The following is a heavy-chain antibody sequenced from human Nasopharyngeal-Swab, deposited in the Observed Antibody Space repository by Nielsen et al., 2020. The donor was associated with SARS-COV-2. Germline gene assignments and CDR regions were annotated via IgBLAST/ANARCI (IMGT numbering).Heavy chain of an antibody. D-gene: IGHD1-26*01. CDR2: VSGRDST. J-gene: IGHJ6*03. Sequence: VRQAPGKGLEWVSSVSGRDSTYYADSVKGRFTISRDISKNTLYLQMNSLRAEDTAVYYCAKDRNSAYYYYYMDVRGKGTTVTVSS. V-gene: IGHV3-23*01. CDR3: AKDRNSAYYYYYMDV.